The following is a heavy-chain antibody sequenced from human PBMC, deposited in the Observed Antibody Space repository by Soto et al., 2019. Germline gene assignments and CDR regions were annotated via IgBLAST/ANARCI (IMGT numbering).Heavy chain of an antibody. D-gene: IGHD1-26*01. CDR1: GFIFINYC. CDR3: ARDMWGQGMDV. CDR2: ICGSDNI. Sequence: EMQLVESGGGPVKPGESLRLSCTASGFIFINYCMNWVRQAPGKGLEWVARICGSDNIHYGGSVKGRFTISRDNAKNSLFLEMNRLRANDTAMYDCARDMWGQGMDVWGQGTTVTVSS. V-gene: IGHV3-21*01. J-gene: IGHJ6*02.